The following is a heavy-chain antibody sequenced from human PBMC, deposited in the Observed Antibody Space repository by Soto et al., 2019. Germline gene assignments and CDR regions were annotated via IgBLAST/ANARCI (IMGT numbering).Heavy chain of an antibody. J-gene: IGHJ5*02. CDR3: ARGDYDILTGYPES. V-gene: IGHV4-30-2*01. Sequence: SETLSLTCAVSGGSISSGGYSWSWIRQPPGKGLEWIGYIYHSGSTYYNPSLKSRVTISVDRSKNQFSLKLSSVTAADTAVYYCARGDYDILTGYPESWGQGTLVTVSS. D-gene: IGHD3-9*01. CDR1: GGSISSGGYS. CDR2: IYHSGST.